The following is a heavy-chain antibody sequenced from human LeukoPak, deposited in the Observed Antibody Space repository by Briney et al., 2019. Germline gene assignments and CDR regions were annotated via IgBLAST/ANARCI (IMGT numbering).Heavy chain of an antibody. CDR2: IISSSSYT. Sequence: PGGAPRHSSAASGFSFIDYYMSAMRHAPREGREGVSYIISSSSYTNYADSVKGRFTISRDNAKNSLYLQINSLRAEDTAVYYCARALRYFDWLYPWTFDYWGQGTLVTVSS. D-gene: IGHD3-9*01. CDR1: GFSFIDYY. J-gene: IGHJ4*02. CDR3: ARALRYFDWLYPWTFDY. V-gene: IGHV3-11*05.